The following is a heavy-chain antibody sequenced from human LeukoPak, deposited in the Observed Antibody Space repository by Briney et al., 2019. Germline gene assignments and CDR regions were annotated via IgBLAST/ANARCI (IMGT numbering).Heavy chain of an antibody. Sequence: KAGGSLRLSCAASGFTFSSYAMSWVRQAPGKGLEWVGEINHSGSTNYSPSLKSRVTISVDTSKNQFSLKLSSVTAADTAVYYCARGRGIAAAGTRPNWYFDLWGRGTLVTVSS. V-gene: IGHV4-34*01. J-gene: IGHJ2*01. CDR1: GFTFSSYA. CDR3: ARGRGIAAAGTRPNWYFDL. CDR2: INHSGST. D-gene: IGHD6-13*01.